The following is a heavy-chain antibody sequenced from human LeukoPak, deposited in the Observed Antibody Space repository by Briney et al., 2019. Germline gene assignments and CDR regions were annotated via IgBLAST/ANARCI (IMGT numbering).Heavy chain of an antibody. CDR1: GFTFGSYA. V-gene: IGHV3-23*01. CDR3: AKTTAGYSSGRYPGWPVDY. D-gene: IGHD6-19*01. Sequence: GGSLRLPCAASGFTFGSYAMYWVRQAPGKGLEWVSGISGSGGSTFYADSVKGRFTISRDNSEDTVYLQMNSLRADDTAVYYCAKTTAGYSSGRYPGWPVDYWGQGTLVTVSS. CDR2: ISGSGGST. J-gene: IGHJ4*02.